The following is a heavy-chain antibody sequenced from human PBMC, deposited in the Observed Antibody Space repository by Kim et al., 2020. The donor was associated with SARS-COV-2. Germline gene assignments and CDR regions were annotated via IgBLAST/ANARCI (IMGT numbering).Heavy chain of an antibody. CDR1: GYTFTSYG. Sequence: ASVKVSCKASGYTFTSYGISWVRQAPGQGLEWMGWISAHNGNTNYERKIQGRVTMTTDTSTSTAYMELRSLRSDDTAVYYCATTVYYGSGSYDYWGQGTLVTVSS. J-gene: IGHJ4*02. V-gene: IGHV1-18*01. CDR3: ATTVYYGSGSYDY. D-gene: IGHD3-10*01. CDR2: ISAHNGNT.